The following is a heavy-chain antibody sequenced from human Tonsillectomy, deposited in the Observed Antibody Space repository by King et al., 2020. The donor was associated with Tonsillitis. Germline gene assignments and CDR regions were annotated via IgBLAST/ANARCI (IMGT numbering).Heavy chain of an antibody. CDR3: ARERVTASWFDP. CDR1: GFTFNTYA. D-gene: IGHD5-18*01. J-gene: IGHJ5*02. CDR2: IRSKAYGGTV. V-gene: IGHV3-49*03. Sequence: VQLVESGGGLVQPGRSLRLSCTASGFTFNTYAMSWFRQAPGKGLEWVSFIRSKAYGGTVEYAASVRGRFTISRDDCKSIAYLQMNSLKTEDTAVYYCARERVTASWFDPWGQGTLVTVSS.